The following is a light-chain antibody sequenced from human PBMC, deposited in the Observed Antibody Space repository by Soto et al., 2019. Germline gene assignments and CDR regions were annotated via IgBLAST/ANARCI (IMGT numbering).Light chain of an antibody. CDR3: QQYNNWPPIT. CDR1: QSVRNN. J-gene: IGKJ5*01. CDR2: GAS. Sequence: EIVMTQSPATLSVSPGDTVTLSCRASQSVRNNLAWYQQKPGQAPRLLIYGASTRATGIPARFSGSGSGTDFTLTISSLQSEDFALYYCQQYNNWPPITFGPGTRLEIK. V-gene: IGKV3-15*01.